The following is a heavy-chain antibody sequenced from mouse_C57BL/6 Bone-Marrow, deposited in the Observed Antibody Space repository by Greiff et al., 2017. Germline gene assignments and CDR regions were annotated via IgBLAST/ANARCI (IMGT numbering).Heavy chain of an antibody. V-gene: IGHV5-6*01. D-gene: IGHD2-4*01. Sequence: VQLKESGGDLVKPGGSLKLSCAASGFTFSSYGMSWVRQTPDKRLEWVATISSGGSYTYYPASVKGRFTISRDNAKNTLYLQMSSLKSEDTAMYYCARHWDYGGSWFAYWGQGTLVTVSA. CDR3: ARHWDYGGSWFAY. CDR2: ISSGGSYT. J-gene: IGHJ3*01. CDR1: GFTFSSYG.